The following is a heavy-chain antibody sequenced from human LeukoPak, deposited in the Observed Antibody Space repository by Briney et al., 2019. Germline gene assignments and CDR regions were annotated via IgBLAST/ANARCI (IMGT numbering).Heavy chain of an antibody. D-gene: IGHD6-13*01. CDR2: IDPSDSYA. V-gene: IGHV5-10-1*01. Sequence: GESLKISCKGSGYSFTNYWISWVRQMPGKGLEWMGKIDPSDSYANYSPSFQGHVTISADKSISTAYLQWSSLKASDSAMYYCARHGLGSSWFGFDYWGQGTLVTVSS. CDR1: GYSFTNYW. J-gene: IGHJ4*02. CDR3: ARHGLGSSWFGFDY.